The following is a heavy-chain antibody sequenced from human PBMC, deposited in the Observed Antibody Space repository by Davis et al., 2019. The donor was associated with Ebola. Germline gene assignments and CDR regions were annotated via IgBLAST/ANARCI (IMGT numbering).Heavy chain of an antibody. CDR1: GYSFTNYW. CDR3: ARLYGPGHYLNWYFNL. Sequence: GESLKISCKGSGYSFTNYWIAWVRQKPGKGLEWMGMIYPSDSDTRYSPSFQGQVIISADQSISTAYLQWNSLQASDTAVYYCARLYGPGHYLNWYFNLWGRGTLITVSS. CDR2: IYPSDSDT. J-gene: IGHJ2*01. V-gene: IGHV5-51*01. D-gene: IGHD3-10*01.